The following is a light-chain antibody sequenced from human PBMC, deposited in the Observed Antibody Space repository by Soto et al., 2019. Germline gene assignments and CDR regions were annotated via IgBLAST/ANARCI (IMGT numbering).Light chain of an antibody. Sequence: EIVLTQSPATLSLSPGERATLSCRGSQSVRSHLVWYQQKPGQAPRLLIYEASNRATGIPARFSGSGSGTDFPPTNSSLGAEDFGVYYWQQRSRWPITFGQGTRLEIK. J-gene: IGKJ5*01. CDR2: EAS. CDR3: QQRSRWPIT. V-gene: IGKV3-11*01. CDR1: QSVRSH.